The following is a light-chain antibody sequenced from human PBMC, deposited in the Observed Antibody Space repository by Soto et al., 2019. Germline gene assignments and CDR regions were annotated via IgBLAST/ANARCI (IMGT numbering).Light chain of an antibody. V-gene: IGKV3-15*01. CDR1: ESVTGS. CDR2: DAF. Sequence: EIVMTQSPATLSVSPGERATLSCRASESVTGSLAWYQQKPGQAPRLLIYDAFTRATGIPARFSGSGSGTKFTLTISSLQPEDFAVYYCHQYNNWPGTFGQGTKV. J-gene: IGKJ1*01. CDR3: HQYNNWPGT.